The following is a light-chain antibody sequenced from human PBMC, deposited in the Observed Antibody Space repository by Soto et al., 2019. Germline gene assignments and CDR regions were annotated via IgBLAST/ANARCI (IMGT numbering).Light chain of an antibody. CDR2: GAS. CDR1: QSVSSSY. Sequence: EIVLTQSPATLSLSPGERATLSCRASQSVSSSYSAWYQQTPGQPPRLLIYGASSRATGIPDRFSGSGSGTDFTLTISRLEPEDFAVYYCQQYDNSPPRTFGGGTKVEIK. V-gene: IGKV3-20*01. CDR3: QQYDNSPPRT. J-gene: IGKJ4*02.